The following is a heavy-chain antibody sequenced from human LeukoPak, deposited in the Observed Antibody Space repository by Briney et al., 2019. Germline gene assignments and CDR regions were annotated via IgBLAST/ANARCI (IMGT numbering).Heavy chain of an antibody. J-gene: IGHJ4*02. CDR1: GFTFSSYS. CDR3: ARGSSSWYVLWNY. V-gene: IGHV3-21*01. Sequence: GGSLRLSCAASGFTFSSYSMNWVRQAPGKGLEWVSSISSSSSYIYYADSVKGRFTISRDNAKNPLYLQMNSLRAEDTAVYYCARGSSSWYVLWNYWGQGTLVTVSS. CDR2: ISSSSSYI. D-gene: IGHD6-13*01.